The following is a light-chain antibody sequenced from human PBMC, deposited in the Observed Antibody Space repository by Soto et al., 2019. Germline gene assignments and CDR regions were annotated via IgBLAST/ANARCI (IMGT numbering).Light chain of an antibody. V-gene: IGKV3-20*01. CDR2: DIS. CDR1: QTIRSTY. J-gene: IGKJ2*01. CDR3: QHYGSSPFT. Sequence: EIVLTQSPGTLSLSPGERAALSCRASQTIRSTYLAWYQQKPGQDPRLLIYDISSRATGIPDRFSGSGSETDFTLTISRLEPEDFAVYYCQHYGSSPFTFGQGTKLEIK.